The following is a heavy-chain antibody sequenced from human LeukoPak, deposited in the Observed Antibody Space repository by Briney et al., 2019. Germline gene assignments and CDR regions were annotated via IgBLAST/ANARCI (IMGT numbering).Heavy chain of an antibody. CDR1: GGSISSGGYY. Sequence: SSETLSLTCTVSGGSISSGGYYWSWIRQPPGKGLEWIGYIYYSGSTYYNPSLKSRVTISVDTSKNQFSLKLSSVTAADTAVYYCARYCSSTSCSRKAFDYWGQGTLVTVSS. D-gene: IGHD2-2*01. V-gene: IGHV4-30-4*08. CDR2: IYYSGST. CDR3: ARYCSSTSCSRKAFDY. J-gene: IGHJ4*02.